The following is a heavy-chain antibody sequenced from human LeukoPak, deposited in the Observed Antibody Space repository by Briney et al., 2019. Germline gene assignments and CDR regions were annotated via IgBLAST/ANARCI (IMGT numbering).Heavy chain of an antibody. D-gene: IGHD1-26*01. CDR1: GFTFSSYG. CDR3: AKGIVGATTWYADY. V-gene: IGHV3-30*18. J-gene: IGHJ4*02. Sequence: PGGSLRLSCAASGFTFSSYGMHWVRQAPGKGLEWVAVISYDGSNKYYADSVKGRFTISRDNSKNTLYLQMNSLRAEDTAVYYCAKGIVGATTWYADYWGLGTLVTVSS. CDR2: ISYDGSNK.